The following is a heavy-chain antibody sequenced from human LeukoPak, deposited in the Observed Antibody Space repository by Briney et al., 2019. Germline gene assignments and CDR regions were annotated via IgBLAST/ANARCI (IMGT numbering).Heavy chain of an antibody. V-gene: IGHV7-4-1*01. CDR1: GYTFTSYG. Sequence: WASVKVSCKASGYTFTSYGLNWVRQAPGQGLEWMGWINTNTGNPTYAQGFTGRFVFSLDTSVTTTYLQISSLKADDTAVFYCVRARRGTVAGLDFWGQGTLVTVSS. CDR2: INTNTGNP. J-gene: IGHJ4*02. CDR3: VRARRGTVAGLDF. D-gene: IGHD6-19*01.